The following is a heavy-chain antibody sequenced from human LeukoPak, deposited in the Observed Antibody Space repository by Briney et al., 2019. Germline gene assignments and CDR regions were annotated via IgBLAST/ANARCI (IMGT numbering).Heavy chain of an antibody. Sequence: RGSLRLSCAASGFTFSSYAMHWVRQAPGKGLEWVAVISYDGSNKYYADSVKGRFTISRDNSKNTLYLQVNSLRAEDTAVYYCARDAAAGYYFDYWGQGTLVTVSS. J-gene: IGHJ4*02. CDR1: GFTFSSYA. CDR3: ARDAAAGYYFDY. CDR2: ISYDGSNK. V-gene: IGHV3-30*04. D-gene: IGHD6-25*01.